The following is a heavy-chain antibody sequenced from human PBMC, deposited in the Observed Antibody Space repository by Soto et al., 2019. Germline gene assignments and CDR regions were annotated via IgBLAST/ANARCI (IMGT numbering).Heavy chain of an antibody. D-gene: IGHD3-9*01. J-gene: IGHJ6*03. CDR2: IKSKTDGGTT. CDR1: GFTFSNAW. V-gene: IGHV3-15*01. CDR3: TTPPSGYDILTGDPYYYYYYMDV. Sequence: GGSLRLSCAASGFTFSNAWMSWVRQAPGKGLEWVGRIKSKTDGGTTDYAAPVKGRFTISRDDSKNTLYLQMNSLKTEDTAVYYCTTPPSGYDILTGDPYYYYYYMDVWGKGTTVTVSS.